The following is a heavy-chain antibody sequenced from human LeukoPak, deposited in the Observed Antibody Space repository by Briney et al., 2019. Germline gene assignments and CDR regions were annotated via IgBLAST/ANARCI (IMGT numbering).Heavy chain of an antibody. J-gene: IGHJ4*02. CDR1: GFTFSGSA. Sequence: GGSLRLSCAASGFTFSGSAMHWVRQASGKGLEWVGRIRSKANSYATAYAASVKGRFTIPRDDSKNTAYLQMNSLKTEDTAVYYCTRATVEATFDYWGQGTLVTVSS. D-gene: IGHD4-23*01. V-gene: IGHV3-73*01. CDR2: IRSKANSYAT. CDR3: TRATVEATFDY.